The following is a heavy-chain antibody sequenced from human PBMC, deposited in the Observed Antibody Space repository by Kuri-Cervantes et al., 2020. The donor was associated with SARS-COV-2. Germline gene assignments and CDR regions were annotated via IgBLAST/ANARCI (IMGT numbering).Heavy chain of an antibody. D-gene: IGHD3-3*01. Sequence: GESLKISCEASGFTFTYRWMAWFRQAPGKGLEWVAAIKADGGEMVYVDSAKGRFTISRDNAKNSVFLQMNSVRIGDTSLYFCAWGRGWTFDIWGRGTMVTVSS. J-gene: IGHJ3*02. CDR3: AWGRGWTFDI. V-gene: IGHV3-7*04. CDR1: GFTFTYRW. CDR2: IKADGGEM.